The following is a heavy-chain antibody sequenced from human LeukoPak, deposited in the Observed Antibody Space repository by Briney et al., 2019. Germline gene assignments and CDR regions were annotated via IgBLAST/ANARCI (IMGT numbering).Heavy chain of an antibody. CDR3: ARDGFVEAADY. J-gene: IGHJ4*02. V-gene: IGHV3-7*01. D-gene: IGHD6-13*01. CDR1: EFIFSGYW. CDR2: IKQDGSEK. Sequence: PGGSLSLSCAASEFIFSGYWMNWVRQAPGKGLEWVANIKQDGSEKQYVDSVRGRFTISRDNAKNSLYLQMNSLRVEDTAVYYCARDGFVEAADYWGQGTLVTVSS.